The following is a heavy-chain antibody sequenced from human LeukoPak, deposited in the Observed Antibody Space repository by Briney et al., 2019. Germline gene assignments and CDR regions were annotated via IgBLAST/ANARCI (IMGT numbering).Heavy chain of an antibody. CDR3: AKDRPYCSSTSCPLGGMDV. CDR1: GFTFSSYG. J-gene: IGHJ6*02. V-gene: IGHV3-30*18. CDR2: ISYDGSNK. Sequence: QSGGSLRLSCAASGFTFSSYGMHWVRQAPGKGLEWVAVISYDGSNKYYADSVKGRFTISRDNSKNTLHLQMNSLRAEDTAVYYCAKDRPYCSSTSCPLGGMDVWGQGTTVTVSS. D-gene: IGHD2-2*01.